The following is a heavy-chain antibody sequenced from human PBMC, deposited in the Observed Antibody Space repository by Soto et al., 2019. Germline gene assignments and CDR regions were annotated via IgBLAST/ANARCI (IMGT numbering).Heavy chain of an antibody. CDR2: ISYDGSNK. D-gene: IGHD6-19*01. CDR3: AKAPVGSSGWPSKIDY. V-gene: IGHV3-30*18. Sequence: PGGSLRLSCAASGFTFSSYGMHWVRQAPGKGLEWVAVISYDGSNKYYADSVKGRFTISRDNSKNTLYLQMNSLRAEDTAVYYCAKAPVGSSGWPSKIDYWGQGTLVTVSS. CDR1: GFTFSSYG. J-gene: IGHJ4*02.